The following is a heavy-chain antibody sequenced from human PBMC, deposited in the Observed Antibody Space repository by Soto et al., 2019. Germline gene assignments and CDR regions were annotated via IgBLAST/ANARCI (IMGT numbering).Heavy chain of an antibody. Sequence: PGGSLRLSCAASGFTFSSYWMHWVRQAPGKGLVWVSRINSDGSSTSYADSVKGRFTISRDNSKNTVYLKMNSLTAVDTALYYCGKEGSYYDINDHWYFVLWGRGTLVTVS. D-gene: IGHD3-22*01. J-gene: IGHJ2*01. V-gene: IGHV3-74*01. CDR1: GFTFSSYW. CDR3: GKEGSYYDINDHWYFVL. CDR2: INSDGSST.